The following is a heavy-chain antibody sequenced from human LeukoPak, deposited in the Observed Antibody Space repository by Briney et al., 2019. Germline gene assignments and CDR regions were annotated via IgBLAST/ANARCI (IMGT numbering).Heavy chain of an antibody. CDR2: IYYSGST. V-gene: IGHV4-59*01. CDR3: ARSWGSGSYDWFDP. Sequence: PSETLSLTCTVSGGSISSYYWSWIRQPPGKGLEWIGYIYYSGSTNYNPSLKSRVTISADTSKNQSSLKLSSVTAADTAVYYCARSWGSGSYDWFDPWGQGTLVTVSS. D-gene: IGHD3-10*01. CDR1: GGSISSYY. J-gene: IGHJ5*02.